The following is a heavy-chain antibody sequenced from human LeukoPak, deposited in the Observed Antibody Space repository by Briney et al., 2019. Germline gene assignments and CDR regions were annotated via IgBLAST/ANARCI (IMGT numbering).Heavy chain of an antibody. V-gene: IGHV3-11*01. D-gene: IGHD2-2*01. CDR3: ARDRRPSLSMAIVVVPAAMGY. Sequence: GGSLRLSCAASGFTFSDYYMSWIRQAPGKGLKWVSYISSSGSTIYYADSVKGRFTISRDNAKNSLYLQMNSLRAEDTAVYYCARDRRPSLSMAIVVVPAAMGYWGQGTLVTVSS. J-gene: IGHJ4*02. CDR1: GFTFSDYY. CDR2: ISSSGSTI.